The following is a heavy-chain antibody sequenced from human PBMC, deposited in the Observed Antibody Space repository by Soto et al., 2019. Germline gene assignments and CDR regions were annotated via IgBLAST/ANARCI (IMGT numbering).Heavy chain of an antibody. CDR1: GDSVSSASSY. Sequence: QVQLQESGPGLVKPSETLSLTCTVSGDSVSSASSYWTWIRQPPGKGLEWIGFFYSSGSTTYNPSRHSRGTISGDTSKNHCSLQLNSVTAADTGSYYCARIFTGNWGEKFDYWGQGNLVTVSS. V-gene: IGHV4-61*03. J-gene: IGHJ4*02. D-gene: IGHD7-27*01. CDR2: FYSSGST. CDR3: ARIFTGNWGEKFDY.